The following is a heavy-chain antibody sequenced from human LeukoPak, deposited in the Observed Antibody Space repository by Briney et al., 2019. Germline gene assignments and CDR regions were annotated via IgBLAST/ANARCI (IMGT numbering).Heavy chain of an antibody. CDR1: GFTFSSYW. D-gene: IGHD6-6*01. J-gene: IGHJ4*02. Sequence: GGSLRLSCAASGFTFSSYWMHWVRQAPGKGLVWVSRINSDGSSTSYADSVKGRFTISRDNAKNTLYLQMTSLRAEDTAVYYCTRFSRSSSSNYWGQGTLVTVSS. V-gene: IGHV3-74*01. CDR3: TRFSRSSSSNY. CDR2: INSDGSST.